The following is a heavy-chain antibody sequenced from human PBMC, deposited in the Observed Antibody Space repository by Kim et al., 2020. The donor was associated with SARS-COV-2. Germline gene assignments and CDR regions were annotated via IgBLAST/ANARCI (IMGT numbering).Heavy chain of an antibody. D-gene: IGHD5-12*01. CDR2: IYPGDSNA. CDR1: GYIFTNYW. Sequence: GESLKISCTTSGYIFTNYWIGWVRQMPGKALEWMGIIYPGDSNARYSPSFQGQVTLSVDKSLSTAYLQWSRLKASDTAMYYCARLYGDYDRWGQGTPVTVSS. V-gene: IGHV5-51*01. CDR3: ARLYGDYDR. J-gene: IGHJ4*02.